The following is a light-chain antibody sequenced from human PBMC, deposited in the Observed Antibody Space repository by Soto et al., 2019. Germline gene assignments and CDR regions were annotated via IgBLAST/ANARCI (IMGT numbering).Light chain of an antibody. CDR3: QRYNNWPLA. CDR2: GAS. V-gene: IGKV3-15*01. J-gene: IGKJ4*01. Sequence: EIVLTQSPGTLSLSPGERATLSCRASQSVRSNLAWYQQRPGQAPRLLTYGASTRATGIPARFSGSGSGTEFTLTINSLQSEDFAVYYCQRYNNWPLAFGGGTKVDNK. CDR1: QSVRSN.